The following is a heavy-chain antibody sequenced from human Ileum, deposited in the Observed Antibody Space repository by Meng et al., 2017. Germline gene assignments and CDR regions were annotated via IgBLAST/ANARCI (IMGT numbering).Heavy chain of an antibody. Sequence: VQLRESGPGLVAPSGTLSLTCTVSGGSISSSFYWSWVRQSPGKGLEWIGQIYLAGSPNYNPSLESRVTISVDKSKNQFSLRLTSVTAADTAIFYCVRHGGKYFDSWGQGTLVTVSS. D-gene: IGHD2-15*01. CDR1: GGSISSSFY. V-gene: IGHV4-4*02. CDR2: IYLAGSP. J-gene: IGHJ4*02. CDR3: VRHGGKYFDS.